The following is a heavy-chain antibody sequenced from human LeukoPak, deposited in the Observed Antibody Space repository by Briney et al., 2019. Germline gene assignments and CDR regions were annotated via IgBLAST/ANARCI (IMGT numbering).Heavy chain of an antibody. CDR1: GGSVSSSSYY. D-gene: IGHD3-10*01. Sequence: SETLSLTCTVSGGSVSSSSYYWGWIRQPPGKGLEWIGSIYYSGSTYYNPSLKSRVTISLDTPENQFSLKLSSVTAADAAVYYCARRIDAYGSGSYRASSYWYFDLWGRGTLVTVSS. J-gene: IGHJ2*01. CDR3: ARRIDAYGSGSYRASSYWYFDL. V-gene: IGHV4-39*01. CDR2: IYYSGST.